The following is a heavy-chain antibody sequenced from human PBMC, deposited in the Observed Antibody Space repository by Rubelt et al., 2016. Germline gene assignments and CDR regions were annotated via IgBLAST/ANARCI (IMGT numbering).Heavy chain of an antibody. CDR2: ITPDGSGT. J-gene: IGHJ4*02. CDR1: GFTVSSNY. CDR3: ARAVPFDH. Sequence: GGGLVQPGGSLRLSCAASGFTVSSNYMSWVRQAPGKGLEWVASITPDGSGTKYVESLKGRFTITRDNAKNSLYLQMNSLRAEDTAVYYCARAVPFDHWGQGTLVTVSS. V-gene: IGHV3-7*01.